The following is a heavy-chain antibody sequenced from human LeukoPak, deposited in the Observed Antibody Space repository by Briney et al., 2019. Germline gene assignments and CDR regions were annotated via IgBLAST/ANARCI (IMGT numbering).Heavy chain of an antibody. Sequence: SETLSLTCTVSGGSISSYYWSWIRQPPGKGLEWIGYIYYSGSTNYNPSLKSRVTISVDTSKNQFSLKLSSVTAADTAVYYCARLGGENVFDYWGQGTLVTVSS. CDR1: GGSISSYY. CDR2: IYYSGST. V-gene: IGHV4-59*08. J-gene: IGHJ4*02. D-gene: IGHD4-17*01. CDR3: ARLGGENVFDY.